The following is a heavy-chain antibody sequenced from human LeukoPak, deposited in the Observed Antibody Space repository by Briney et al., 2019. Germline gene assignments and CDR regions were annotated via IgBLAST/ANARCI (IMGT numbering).Heavy chain of an antibody. D-gene: IGHD2-21*01. J-gene: IGHJ4*02. Sequence: SETLSLTCTVSGGSISSFYWSWIRQPPGKGLEWIGSIYYSGSTSYNPSLRSPVTISVDTSKNQFSLKLSSVTAADTAVYYCARLNGGGWGQGTLVTVSS. CDR2: IYYSGST. CDR3: ARLNGGG. CDR1: GGSISSFY. V-gene: IGHV4-59*01.